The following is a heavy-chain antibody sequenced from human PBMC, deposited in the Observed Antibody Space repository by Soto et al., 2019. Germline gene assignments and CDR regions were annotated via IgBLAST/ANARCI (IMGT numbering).Heavy chain of an antibody. Sequence: GSLRLSCAASGFTFSSYGMHWVRQAPGKGLEWVAVISYDGSNKYYADSVKGRFTISRDNSKNTLYLQMNSLRAEDTAVYYCAKDRGSYERQFDYWGQGTLVTVSS. CDR1: GFTFSSYG. D-gene: IGHD1-26*01. J-gene: IGHJ4*02. CDR3: AKDRGSYERQFDY. V-gene: IGHV3-30*18. CDR2: ISYDGSNK.